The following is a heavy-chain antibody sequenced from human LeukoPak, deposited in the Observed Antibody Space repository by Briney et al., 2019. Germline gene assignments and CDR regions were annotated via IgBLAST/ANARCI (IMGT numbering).Heavy chain of an antibody. CDR2: IYTSGST. Sequence: SETLSLTCTVSGGSISSYYWNWIRQPAGKGLEWIGRIYTSGSTNYNPSLKSRVTMSVDTSKNQFSLKLSSVTAADTAAYYCARGPPFIVGTTRNWFDPWGQGTLVTVSS. D-gene: IGHD1-26*01. CDR3: ARGPPFIVGTTRNWFDP. V-gene: IGHV4-4*07. J-gene: IGHJ5*02. CDR1: GGSISSYY.